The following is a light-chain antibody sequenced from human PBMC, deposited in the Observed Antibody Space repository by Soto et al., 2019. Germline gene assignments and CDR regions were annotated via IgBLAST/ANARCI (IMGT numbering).Light chain of an antibody. CDR2: AAS. CDR3: QQASSFPLA. V-gene: IGKV1D-12*01. J-gene: IGKJ5*01. CDR1: QVISSW. Sequence: IQIASCASCVSPAVGDSVTITCRSSQVISSWLACYQQIPGKAPTRLMYAASSLQSGVPSGFSGSASGTYFTLTISSRQPADFAADYCQQASSFPLAFGQGTRLEIK.